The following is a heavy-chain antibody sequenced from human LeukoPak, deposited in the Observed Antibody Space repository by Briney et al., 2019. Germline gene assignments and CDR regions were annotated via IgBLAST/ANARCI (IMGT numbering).Heavy chain of an antibody. CDR2: IYYNGDT. D-gene: IGHD5-18*01. V-gene: IGHV4-61*01. CDR3: ARVLRAASWRSYDY. CDR1: GGSVSNSLYY. J-gene: IGHJ4*02. Sequence: SGTLSLTCTVSGGSVSNSLYYWSWIRQPPGKGLEWIGYIYYNGDTNYNPSLKSRVIISIDTSSNQFSLRLNSMTAADTAVYYCARVLRAASWRSYDYWGQGSLVTVSS.